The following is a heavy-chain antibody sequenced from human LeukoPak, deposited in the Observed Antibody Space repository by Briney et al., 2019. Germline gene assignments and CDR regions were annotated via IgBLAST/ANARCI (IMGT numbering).Heavy chain of an antibody. Sequence: SETLSLTCTVSGGSISSYYWSWIRQPPGKGLEWIGYIYYSGSTSYNPSLKSRVTISVDTSKNQFSLNLSSVTAADTAVYYCARKPPYYYYMDVWGKGTTVTISS. CDR1: GGSISSYY. CDR3: ARKPPYYYYMDV. V-gene: IGHV4-59*01. CDR2: IYYSGST. J-gene: IGHJ6*03.